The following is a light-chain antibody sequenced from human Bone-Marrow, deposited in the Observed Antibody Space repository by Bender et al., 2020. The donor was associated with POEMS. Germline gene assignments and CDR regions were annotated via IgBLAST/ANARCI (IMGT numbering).Light chain of an antibody. CDR3: AVWDDSLNGWV. J-gene: IGLJ3*02. V-gene: IGLV1-44*01. CDR1: NSNIGSKT. CDR2: RDD. Sequence: QSVLTQPPSASGTPGQRVTISCSGGNSNIGSKTVTWYQHPPGAAPKVLIYRDDQRPSRVPDRFSGSKSGTSASLAISGLQSEDEADYYCAVWDDSLNGWVFGGGTKLTVL.